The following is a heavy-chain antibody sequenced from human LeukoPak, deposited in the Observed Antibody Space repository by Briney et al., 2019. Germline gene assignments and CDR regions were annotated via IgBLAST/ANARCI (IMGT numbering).Heavy chain of an antibody. Sequence: SETLSLTCTVSGGSISRYYWSWIRQPPGKGLEWIGYIYYSGSTNYNPSLKSRVTISVDTSKNQFSLKLSSVTAADTAVYYCARGLDSDYYGMDVWGQGTTVTVSS. CDR1: GGSISRYY. J-gene: IGHJ6*02. V-gene: IGHV4-59*01. D-gene: IGHD3-16*01. CDR3: ARGLDSDYYGMDV. CDR2: IYYSGST.